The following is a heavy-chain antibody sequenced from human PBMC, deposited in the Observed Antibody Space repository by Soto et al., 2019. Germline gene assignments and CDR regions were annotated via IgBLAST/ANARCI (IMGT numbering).Heavy chain of an antibody. J-gene: IGHJ5*02. D-gene: IGHD3-10*01. CDR1: GGSISSGGYY. V-gene: IGHV4-31*03. CDR3: ARILLWFGELLPRLGWFDP. Sequence: QVQLQESGPGLVKPSQTLSLTCTVSGGSISSGGYYWSWIRQHPGKGLEWIGYFYYSGSTYYNPSLKSRVTISVDTSKNQSSLKLSSVTAADTAVYYCARILLWFGELLPRLGWFDPWGQGTLVTVSS. CDR2: FYYSGST.